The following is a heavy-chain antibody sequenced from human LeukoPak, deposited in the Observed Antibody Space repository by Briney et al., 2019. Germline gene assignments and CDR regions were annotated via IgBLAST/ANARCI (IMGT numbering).Heavy chain of an antibody. CDR3: ARTTYYDLPTPDY. CDR2: ISDNSGAI. J-gene: IGHJ4*02. V-gene: IGHV3-21*01. Sequence: GGSLRLSCAASGFTFSDYGMIWFRQAPGKGLAWVSSISDNSGAIHYAESVKGRFTISRDNAKNSLYLQMNGLRAEDTAIYYCARTTYYDLPTPDYWGQGTLVTVSS. CDR1: GFTFSDYG. D-gene: IGHD3-3*01.